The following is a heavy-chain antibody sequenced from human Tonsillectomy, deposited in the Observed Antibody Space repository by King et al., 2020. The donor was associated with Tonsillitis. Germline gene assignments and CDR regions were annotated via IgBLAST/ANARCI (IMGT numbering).Heavy chain of an antibody. Sequence: EVQLVESGGGLVQPGGSLRLSCAASGFTFSSYDMHWVRQATGKGLEWVSAIGTAGDPYYPGSVKGRFTISRENAKNSLYLQMNSLRAGDTAVYYCARGEGGYSSSWGNDAFDIWGQGTMVTVSS. CDR2: IGTAGDP. J-gene: IGHJ3*02. CDR3: ARGEGGYSSSWGNDAFDI. CDR1: GFTFSSYD. V-gene: IGHV3-13*05. D-gene: IGHD6-13*01.